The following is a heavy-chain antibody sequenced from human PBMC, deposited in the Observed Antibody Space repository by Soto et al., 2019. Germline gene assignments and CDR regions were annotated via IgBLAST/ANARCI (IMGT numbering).Heavy chain of an antibody. J-gene: IGHJ4*02. CDR2: IYYSGST. Sequence: SETLSLTCTVSGGSISSSSYYWGWIRQPPGKGLEWIGSIYYSGSTYYNPSLKSRVTISVDTSKNQFSLKLSSVTAADTAVYYCARQYRGLVTPTNFDYWGQGTLVTVSS. CDR3: ARQYRGLVTPTNFDY. V-gene: IGHV4-39*01. D-gene: IGHD3-9*01. CDR1: GGSISSSSYY.